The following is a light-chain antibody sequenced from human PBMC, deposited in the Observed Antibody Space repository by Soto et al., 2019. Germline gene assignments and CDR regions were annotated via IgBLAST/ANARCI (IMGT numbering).Light chain of an antibody. V-gene: IGKV1-5*01. CDR2: DAS. CDR3: QHYNTYSNA. J-gene: IGKJ3*01. CDR1: QSVSYW. Sequence: DIQMTQSPSTLSTSVGAIVTITCRASQSVSYWLAWYKQKQGKAPNLLIYDASTLASGVPPRISGRGFGTEFTLNISNLQPDDSAIYYCQHYNTYSNAFGPATNVDI.